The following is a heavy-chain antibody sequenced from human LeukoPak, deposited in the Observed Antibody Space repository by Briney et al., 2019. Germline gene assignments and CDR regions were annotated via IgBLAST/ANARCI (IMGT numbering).Heavy chain of an antibody. CDR3: ARHGWHAWYFDL. CDR1: GESFSGYS. V-gene: IGHV4-34*01. D-gene: IGHD6-19*01. J-gene: IGHJ2*01. Sequence: ASETLSLTCVVYGESFSGYSWSWIRQPPVKGLEWIGEINQRRNTNYNPSLKSRVTISIDTSKNQFSLKLSSVTAADTAVYYCARHGWHAWYFDLWGRGTLVTVSS. CDR2: INQRRNT.